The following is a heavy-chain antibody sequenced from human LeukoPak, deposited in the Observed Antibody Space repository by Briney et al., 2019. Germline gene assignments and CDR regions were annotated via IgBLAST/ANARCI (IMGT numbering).Heavy chain of an antibody. J-gene: IGHJ4*02. Sequence: PGGSLRLSCAASGFTFSTYWMSWVRQAPGRGLEWVAKINEDGSERYYVDSVKGRFTISRDSAKNSLYLQMNSLRAEDTAVYYCARVVVRRVYDYWGQGTLVTVSS. CDR3: ARVVVRRVYDY. CDR2: INEDGSER. D-gene: IGHD2-15*01. V-gene: IGHV3-7*01. CDR1: GFTFSTYW.